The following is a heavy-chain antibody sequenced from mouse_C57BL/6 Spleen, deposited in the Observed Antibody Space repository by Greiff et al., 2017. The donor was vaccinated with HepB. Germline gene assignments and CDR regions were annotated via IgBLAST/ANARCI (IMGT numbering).Heavy chain of an antibody. V-gene: IGHV5-12*01. CDR3: ARQGSSYAMDY. J-gene: IGHJ4*01. D-gene: IGHD1-1*01. CDR2: ISNGGGST. CDR1: GFTFSDYY. Sequence: DVHLVESGGGLVQPGGSLKLSCAAPGFTFSDYYMYWVRQTPEKRLEWVAYISNGGGSTYYPDTVKGRFTISRDNAKNTLYLQMSRLKSEDTAMYYCARQGSSYAMDYWGQGTSVTVSS.